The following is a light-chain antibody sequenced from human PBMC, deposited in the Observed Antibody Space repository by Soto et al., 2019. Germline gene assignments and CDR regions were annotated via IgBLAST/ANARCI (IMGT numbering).Light chain of an antibody. J-gene: IGLJ1*01. V-gene: IGLV2-14*03. CDR3: SSFTTSNTYV. CDR2: DVS. Sequence: QSALTQPASVSGSPGQSITISCTGANSDIGAYDYVSWYQQHPGKVPKLIIYDVSDRPSAVSDRFSGSKSGNRASLTISWLLTEDEADYYCSSFTTSNTYVFGTGTKLTVL. CDR1: NSDIGAYDY.